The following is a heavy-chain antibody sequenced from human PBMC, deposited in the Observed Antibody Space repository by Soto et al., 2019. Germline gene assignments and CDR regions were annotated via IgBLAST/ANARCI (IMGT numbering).Heavy chain of an antibody. CDR3: AKSPVAGTHFDY. CDR1: GFTFSSYG. D-gene: IGHD6-19*01. CDR2: ISYDGSNK. V-gene: IGHV3-30*18. Sequence: QVQLVESGGGVVQPGRSLRLSCAASGFTFSSYGMHWVRQAPGKGLEWVAVISYDGSNKYYADSVKGRFTISRDNSKNTLYLHMNSLRAEDTAVYYCAKSPVAGTHFDYWGQGTLVTVSS. J-gene: IGHJ4*02.